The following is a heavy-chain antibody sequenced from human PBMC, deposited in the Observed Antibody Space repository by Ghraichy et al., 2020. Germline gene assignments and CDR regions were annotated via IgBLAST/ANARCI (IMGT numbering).Heavy chain of an antibody. V-gene: IGHV4-59*01. CDR1: GGSISSYY. CDR2: IYYSGST. J-gene: IGHJ4*02. CDR3: AGTYYDILTGPYYFDY. Sequence: GSLRLSCTVSGGSISSYYWSWIRQPPGKGLEWIGYIYYSGSTNYNPSLKSRVTISVDTSKNQFSLKLSSVTAADTAVYYCAGTYYDILTGPYYFDYWGQGTLVTVSS. D-gene: IGHD3-9*01.